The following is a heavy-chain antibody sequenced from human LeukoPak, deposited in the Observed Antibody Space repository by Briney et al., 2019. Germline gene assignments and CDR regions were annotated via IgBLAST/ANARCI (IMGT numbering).Heavy chain of an antibody. Sequence: SETLSLTCAVYGGSFSGYYWSWIRQPPGKGLEWIGEINHSGSTNYNPSLKSRVAISVDTSKNQFSLKLSSVTAADTAVYYCARGIDIVVVSAFDYWGQGTLVTVSS. V-gene: IGHV4-34*01. D-gene: IGHD2-2*01. CDR2: INHSGST. J-gene: IGHJ4*02. CDR1: GGSFSGYY. CDR3: ARGIDIVVVSAFDY.